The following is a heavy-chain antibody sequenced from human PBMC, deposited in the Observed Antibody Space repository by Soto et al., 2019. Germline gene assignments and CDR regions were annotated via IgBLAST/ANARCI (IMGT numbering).Heavy chain of an antibody. CDR1: GFSLANYP. CDR2: SSPRGDTI. Sequence: GSLLLPCLASGFSLANYPMNWVRQTPGKGLEWISYSSPRGDTIYYADSVEVRFTISRDNARNSLSLHMSSLRDEDSALYYCAKGPNTNVGWPYYFESWGQGVPVTVSS. J-gene: IGHJ4*02. CDR3: AKGPNTNVGWPYYFES. D-gene: IGHD6-19*01. V-gene: IGHV3-48*02.